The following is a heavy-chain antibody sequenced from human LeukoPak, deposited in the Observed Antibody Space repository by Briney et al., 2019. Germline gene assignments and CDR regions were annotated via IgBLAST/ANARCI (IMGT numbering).Heavy chain of an antibody. CDR1: GFTFSSYS. CDR2: TSSSSTTI. D-gene: IGHD4-17*01. Sequence: GGSLRLYCAASGFTFSSYSMNWVRQAQGNELEWFSYTSSSSTTIYYADYVKGRFTSSRYNGRSYMYLRLISSKAKDVDVYYCARDWQTVDSNYYYMVVWGKETTVTISS. J-gene: IGHJ6*03. CDR3: ARDWQTVDSNYYYMVV. V-gene: IGHV3-48*04.